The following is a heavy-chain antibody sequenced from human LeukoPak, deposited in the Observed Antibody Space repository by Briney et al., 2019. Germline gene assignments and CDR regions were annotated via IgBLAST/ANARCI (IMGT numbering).Heavy chain of an antibody. CDR3: ARDQFHAWFSSGWSRPEGFDY. D-gene: IGHD6-13*01. CDR1: GFTFSSYG. CDR2: IWYDGSNK. V-gene: IGHV3-33*01. J-gene: IGHJ4*02. Sequence: GGSLRLSCAASGFTFSSYGMHWVRQAPGKGLEWVAVIWYDGSNKYYADSVKGRFTISRDNSKNTLYLQMNSLRAEDTAVYYCARDQFHAWFSSGWSRPEGFDYWGQGTLVTVSS.